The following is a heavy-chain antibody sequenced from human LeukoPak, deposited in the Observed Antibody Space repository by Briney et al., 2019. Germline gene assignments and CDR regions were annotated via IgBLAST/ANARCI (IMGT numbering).Heavy chain of an antibody. Sequence: GWSLRLSCAASGFTFSSYEMNWVRQATGKGLEWVSYISSSGSTMYYADSVKGRFTISRDNAKNSLYLQMNSLRAEDTAVYYCAELAITMIGGVWGKGTTVTIPS. D-gene: IGHD3-10*02. V-gene: IGHV3-48*03. J-gene: IGHJ6*04. CDR2: ISSSGSTM. CDR3: AELAITMIGGV. CDR1: GFTFSSYE.